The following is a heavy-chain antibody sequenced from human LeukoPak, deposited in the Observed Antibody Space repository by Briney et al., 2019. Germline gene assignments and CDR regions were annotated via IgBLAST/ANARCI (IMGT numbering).Heavy chain of an antibody. Sequence: GASVKVSCKASGYTFTTYGLSWVRQAPGQGLEWMGWINTYNGNTNYAQKLQDRVTMTTDTSTSTAYMELRSLRSDDTAVYYCARDYSDDLASAPFDYWGQGTLVTVSS. CDR2: INTYNGNT. V-gene: IGHV1-18*01. D-gene: IGHD3/OR15-3a*01. J-gene: IGHJ4*02. CDR3: ARDYSDDLASAPFDY. CDR1: GYTFTTYG.